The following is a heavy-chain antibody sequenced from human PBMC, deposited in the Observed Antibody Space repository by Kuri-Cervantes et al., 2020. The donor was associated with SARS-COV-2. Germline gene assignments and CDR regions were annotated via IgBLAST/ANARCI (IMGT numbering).Heavy chain of an antibody. CDR3: ARDRSIATRPASYYYYMDV. D-gene: IGHD6-6*01. CDR1: GFTFSDYY. J-gene: IGHJ6*03. V-gene: IGHV3-11*01. Sequence: LSLTCAASGFTFSDYYMSWIRQAPGKGLEWVSYISSSGSTIYYADSVKGRFTISRDNSKNTLYLQMNSLRAEDTAVYYCARDRSIATRPASYYYYMDVWGKGTTVTVSS. CDR2: ISSSGSTI.